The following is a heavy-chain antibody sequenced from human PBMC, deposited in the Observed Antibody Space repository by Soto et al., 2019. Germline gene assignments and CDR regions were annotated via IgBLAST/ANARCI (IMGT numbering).Heavy chain of an antibody. V-gene: IGHV1-46*01. D-gene: IGHD2-2*01. CDR2: INPSGGST. CDR3: ARDTFSSTSLHFDY. J-gene: IGHJ4*02. Sequence: QGLEWMGIINPSGGSTSYAQKFQGRVTITRDTSTSTVYMELSSLRSEDTAVYYCARDTFSSTSLHFDYWGQGTLVTVYS.